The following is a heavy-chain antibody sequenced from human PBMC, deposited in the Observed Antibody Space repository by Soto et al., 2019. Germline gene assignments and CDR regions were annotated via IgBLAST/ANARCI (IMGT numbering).Heavy chain of an antibody. Sequence: EVQLLESGGGLVQPGGSLRLSCAASGFTFSSYAMRLVRQAAGQRLEWVSAISGSGGSTYYADSVKGRYTISRDNSKNTPYLQTTSLRAENTAVYYCAKDRMVTMVRGALRWCDPWGQGTLVTVSS. CDR2: ISGSGGST. V-gene: IGHV3-23*01. CDR1: GFTFSSYA. D-gene: IGHD3-10*01. CDR3: AKDRMVTMVRGALRWCDP. J-gene: IGHJ5*02.